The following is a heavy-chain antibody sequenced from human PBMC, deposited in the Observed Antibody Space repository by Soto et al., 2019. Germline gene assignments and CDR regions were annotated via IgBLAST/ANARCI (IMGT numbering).Heavy chain of an antibody. V-gene: IGHV1-69*10. J-gene: IGHJ5*02. CDR2: IIPILGIA. CDR1: GGTFSSYA. D-gene: IGHD2-21*02. CDR3: ARAPPHGGNSWFDP. Sequence: ASVKVSCKASGGTFSSYAISWVRQAPGQGLEWMGGIIPILGIANYAQKFQGRVTITADKSTSTAYMELSSLRSEDTAVYYCARAPPHGGNSWFDPWGQGTLVTVSS.